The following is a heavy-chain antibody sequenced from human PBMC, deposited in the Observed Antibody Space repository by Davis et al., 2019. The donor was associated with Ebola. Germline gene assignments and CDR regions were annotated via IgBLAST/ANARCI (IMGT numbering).Heavy chain of an antibody. V-gene: IGHV4-34*01. Sequence: SETLSLTCAVYGGSFSGYYWSWIRQPPGKGLEWIGEINHSGSTNYNPSLKSRVTISVDTSKNQFSLKLSSVTAADTAVYYCARDRNWNYGGLGMDVWGQGTTVTVSS. CDR2: INHSGST. CDR3: ARDRNWNYGGLGMDV. CDR1: GGSFSGYY. J-gene: IGHJ6*02. D-gene: IGHD1-7*01.